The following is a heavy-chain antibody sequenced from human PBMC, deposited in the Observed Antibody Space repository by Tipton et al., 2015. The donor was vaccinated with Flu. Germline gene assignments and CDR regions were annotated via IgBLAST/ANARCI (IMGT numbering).Heavy chain of an antibody. J-gene: IGHJ3*02. CDR1: GYSFTTYG. CDR2: IYPGDSDT. D-gene: IGHD6-19*01. CDR3: ARFSSGWQNDAFDI. Sequence: VQLVQSGAEVKKRGESLKISGKVVGYSFTTYGIGWVRQRPGKGLGWRGIIYPGDSDTRYSPSFQGQVTISADKSISTAYLQWSSPKASDTAMYYCARFSSGWQNDAFDIWGQGTMVTVSS. V-gene: IGHV5-51*03.